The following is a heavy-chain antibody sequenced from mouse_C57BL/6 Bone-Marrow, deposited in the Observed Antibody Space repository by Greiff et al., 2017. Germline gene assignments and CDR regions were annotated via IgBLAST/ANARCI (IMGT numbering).Heavy chain of an antibody. CDR1: GYSIPSGYY. Sequence: DVKLVESGPGLVKPSQSLSLTCSVTGYSIPSGYYWNWIRQFPGNKLEWMGYISYDGSNNYNPSLKNRISITRDPSKNQFFLKLNSVTTEDTATYYCAREDYSYYAMDYWGQGTSVTVSS. D-gene: IGHD2-12*01. CDR2: ISYDGSN. CDR3: AREDYSYYAMDY. V-gene: IGHV3-6*01. J-gene: IGHJ4*01.